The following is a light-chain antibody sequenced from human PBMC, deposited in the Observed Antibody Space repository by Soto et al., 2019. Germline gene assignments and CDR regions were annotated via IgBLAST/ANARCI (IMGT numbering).Light chain of an antibody. V-gene: IGLV2-8*01. CDR3: SSYAGSNNFVV. CDR2: EVS. J-gene: IGLJ2*01. Sequence: QSALTQPASVSGSPGQSITISCSGVSGDVGNYNYVSWYQQHPGKAPKLMIYEVSKRPSGVPDRFSGSKSGNTASLTVSGLQAEDEADYYCSSYAGSNNFVVFGGGTKLTVL. CDR1: SGDVGNYNY.